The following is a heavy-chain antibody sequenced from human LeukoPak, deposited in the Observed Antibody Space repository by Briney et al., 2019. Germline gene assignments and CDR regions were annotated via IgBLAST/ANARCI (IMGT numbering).Heavy chain of an antibody. D-gene: IGHD3-3*01. CDR2: IYYSGST. CDR1: GGSISSGGYY. J-gene: IGHJ4*02. CDR3: ARSTYYDFWSGASFDY. Sequence: SETLSLTCTVSGGSISSGGYYWSWIRQHPGKGLEWIGYIYYSGSTYYNPSLESRVTISVDTSKNQFSLKLSSVTAADTAVYYCARSTYYDFWSGASFDYWGQGTLVTVSS. V-gene: IGHV4-31*03.